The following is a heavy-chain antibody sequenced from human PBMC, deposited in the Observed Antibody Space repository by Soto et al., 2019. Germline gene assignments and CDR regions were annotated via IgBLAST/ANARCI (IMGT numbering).Heavy chain of an antibody. J-gene: IGHJ4*02. D-gene: IGHD4-17*01. V-gene: IGHV3-23*01. CDR3: AKNFLGGDYREGYFDS. Sequence: EEQLLESGGGLVQPGGSLRLSCAASGLTFRVYAMSWVRQAQGKGPQWVSAIDWSGYNAYYADSVRGRFTISRDNSKNTVWLQMNSLGAEDTAVYYCAKNFLGGDYREGYFDSWGQGARVTVSS. CDR2: IDWSGYNA. CDR1: GLTFRVYA.